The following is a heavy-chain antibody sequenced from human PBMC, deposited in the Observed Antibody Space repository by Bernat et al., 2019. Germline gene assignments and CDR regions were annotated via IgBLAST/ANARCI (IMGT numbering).Heavy chain of an antibody. J-gene: IGHJ4*02. CDR2: IYYTGST. CDR1: SGSISDYY. V-gene: IGHV4-59*08. CDR3: ARKAARSGDFDY. Sequence: QVQLQESGPGLVRPSETLSLTCTVPSGSISDYYWSWFRQPPGKGLAWIGYIYYTGSTKYNPSLESRVTISVDTSKNQFSLKVNSLTAADTAVYYCARKAARSGDFDYWGQGTLVTVSS. D-gene: IGHD3-22*01.